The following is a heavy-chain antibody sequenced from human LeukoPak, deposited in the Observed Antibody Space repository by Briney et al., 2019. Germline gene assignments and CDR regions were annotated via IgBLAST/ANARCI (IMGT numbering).Heavy chain of an antibody. CDR1: GGTFSSYA. CDR3: ASYCSSTSCYTDGDY. V-gene: IGHV1-69*05. D-gene: IGHD2-2*02. J-gene: IGHJ4*02. Sequence: GASVKVSCKASGGTFSSYAISWVRQAPGQGLEWMGGIIPIFGTANYAQKFQGRVTITTDESTSTAYMELSSLRSEDTAVYYCASYCSSTSCYTDGDYWGQGTLVTVSS. CDR2: IIPIFGTA.